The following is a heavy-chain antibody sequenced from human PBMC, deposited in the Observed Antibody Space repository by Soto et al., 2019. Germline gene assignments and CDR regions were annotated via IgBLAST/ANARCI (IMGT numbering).Heavy chain of an antibody. Sequence: SVKVSCKASGGTFSSYAISWVRQAPGQGLEWMGGIIPIFGTANYAQKFQGRVTITADESTSTAYMELSSLRAEDTAVYFCAKSPIKNMAARRDLGLFDYWGQGTLVTVSS. D-gene: IGHD6-6*01. V-gene: IGHV1-69*13. CDR2: IIPIFGTA. CDR3: AKSPIKNMAARRDLGLFDY. CDR1: GGTFSSYA. J-gene: IGHJ4*02.